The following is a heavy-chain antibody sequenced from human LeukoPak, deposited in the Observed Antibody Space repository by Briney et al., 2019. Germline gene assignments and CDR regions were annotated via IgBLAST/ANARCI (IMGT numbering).Heavy chain of an antibody. Sequence: PGGSLRLSCAASGFTFSSYDMHWIRHTPGQGLEWVSAITTSGDTYFADSVKGRFTISRDNSKNTLYLQMNSLRAEDTAVYYCAKPFVTTVVTFELWGQGTLVTVSS. CDR2: ITTSGDT. J-gene: IGHJ4*02. CDR1: GFTFSSYD. D-gene: IGHD4-23*01. V-gene: IGHV3-13*01. CDR3: AKPFVTTVVTFEL.